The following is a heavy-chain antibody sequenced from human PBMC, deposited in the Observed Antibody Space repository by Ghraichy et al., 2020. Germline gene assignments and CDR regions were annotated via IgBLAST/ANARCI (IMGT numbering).Heavy chain of an antibody. CDR2: VYPGDSDT. V-gene: IGHV5-51*01. Sequence: GESLNISCKGSGYSFTSYWSGWVRQMPGKGLEWMGIVYPGDSDTRYSPSLQGQVTISADKSISTAYLQWSSLKASDTALYYCARALQGIAAAGTSGGPPPLGYWGQGTLVTVSS. CDR3: ARALQGIAAAGTSGGPPPLGY. J-gene: IGHJ4*02. D-gene: IGHD6-13*01. CDR1: GYSFTSYW.